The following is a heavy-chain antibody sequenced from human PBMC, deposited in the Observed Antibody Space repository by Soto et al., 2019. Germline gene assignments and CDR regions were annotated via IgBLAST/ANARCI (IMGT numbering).Heavy chain of an antibody. J-gene: IGHJ6*02. D-gene: IGHD1-26*01. CDR1: GGSISSYY. CDR2: IYYSGST. V-gene: IGHV4-59*01. CDR3: ARATYSGSYYHYYGMDV. Sequence: SETLSLTCTVSGGSISSYYWSWIRQPPGKGLEWIGYIYYSGSTNYNPSLKSRVTISVDTSKNQFSLKLSSVTAADTAVYYCARATYSGSYYHYYGMDVWGQGTTVTVSS.